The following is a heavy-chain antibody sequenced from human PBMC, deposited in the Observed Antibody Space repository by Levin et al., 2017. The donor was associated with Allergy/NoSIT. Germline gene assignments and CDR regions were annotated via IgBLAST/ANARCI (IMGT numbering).Heavy chain of an antibody. D-gene: IGHD3-9*01. CDR3: ARGVLTGYAHQFDY. Sequence: GGSLRLSCAASGFTFSSYSMNWVRQAPGKGLEWLSSISSSSSYIYYADSVKGRFTISRDNAKNSLYLQMNRLRAEDTAVYYCARGVLTGYAHQFDYWGQGTLVTVSS. CDR1: GFTFSSYS. V-gene: IGHV3-21*01. J-gene: IGHJ4*02. CDR2: ISSSSSYI.